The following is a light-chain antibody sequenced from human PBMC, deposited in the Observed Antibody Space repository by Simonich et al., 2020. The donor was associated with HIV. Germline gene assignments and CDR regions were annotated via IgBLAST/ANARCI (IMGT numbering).Light chain of an antibody. CDR2: EGS. V-gene: IGLV2-23*01. CDR1: SSAVGSHNL. Sequence: QSALTQPASVSVAPCQSITISCTGTSSAVGSHNLFSWYQQPPGQAPKLMIYEGSKRTSGVSNRFSGVKSGNTASLTISGLHAEDEADYYCCSYADGVVFGGGTKLTVL. J-gene: IGLJ3*02. CDR3: CSYADGVV.